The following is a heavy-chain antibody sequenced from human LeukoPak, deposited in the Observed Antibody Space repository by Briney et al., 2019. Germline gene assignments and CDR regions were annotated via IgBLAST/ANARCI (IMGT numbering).Heavy chain of an antibody. CDR3: ARLTGSIIGAFDF. CDR1: GGSISSYY. Sequence: SETLSHTCTVSGGSISSYYWSWIRQPPGKGLEWIGYIYYSGSTNYNPSLKSRVTISVDTSKNQFSLKLSSVTAADTAVYYCARLTGSIIGAFDFWGQGTMVTVSS. CDR2: IYYSGST. D-gene: IGHD1-14*01. V-gene: IGHV4-59*01. J-gene: IGHJ3*01.